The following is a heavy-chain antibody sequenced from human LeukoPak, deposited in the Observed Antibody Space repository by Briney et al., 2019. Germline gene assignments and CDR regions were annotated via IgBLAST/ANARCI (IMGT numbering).Heavy chain of an antibody. D-gene: IGHD6-13*01. V-gene: IGHV1-69*06. CDR2: IIPIFGTA. CDR3: ARHLSSWYFGLNWFDP. Sequence: GASVKVSCKASGGTFSSYAISWVRQAPGQGLEWMGGIIPIFGTANYAQKFQGRVTITADKSTSTAYMELSSLRSEDTAVYYCARHLSSWYFGLNWFDPWGQGTLVTVSS. J-gene: IGHJ5*02. CDR1: GGTFSSYA.